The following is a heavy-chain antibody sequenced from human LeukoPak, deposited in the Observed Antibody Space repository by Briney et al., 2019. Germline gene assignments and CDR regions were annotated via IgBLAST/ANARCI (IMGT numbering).Heavy chain of an antibody. CDR1: GFTVSTYF. J-gene: IGHJ4*02. V-gene: IGHV3-53*01. D-gene: IGHD1-26*01. Sequence: GGSLRLSCAAPGFTVSTYFMSWVRQAPGKGLEWVSVIYPGGSTFYADSVKGRFTISRDNSKNTVYLQMNSLRAEDTAVYYCARGEDVVGALFESWGQGTLVTVSS. CDR2: IYPGGST. CDR3: ARGEDVVGALFES.